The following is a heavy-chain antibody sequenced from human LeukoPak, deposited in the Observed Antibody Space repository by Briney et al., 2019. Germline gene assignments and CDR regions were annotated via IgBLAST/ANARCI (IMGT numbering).Heavy chain of an antibody. CDR1: GGSISSYY. V-gene: IGHV4-59*01. Sequence: PLETLSLTCTVSGGSISSYYWSWIRQPPGKGLEWIGYIYYSGSTNYNPSLKSRVTMSVDTSKNQFSLKLSSVTAADTAVYYCARGYSYGYGYYFDYWGQGTLVTVSS. CDR2: IYYSGST. J-gene: IGHJ4*02. D-gene: IGHD5-18*01. CDR3: ARGYSYGYGYYFDY.